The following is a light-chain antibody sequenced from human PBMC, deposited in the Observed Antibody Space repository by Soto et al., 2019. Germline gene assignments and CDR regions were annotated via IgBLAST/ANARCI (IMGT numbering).Light chain of an antibody. CDR3: QQYDSYPWT. J-gene: IGKJ1*01. V-gene: IGKV1-5*01. CDR1: QSISSW. CDR2: DAS. Sequence: DIQMTQYTSTLSASVGDRVTITCRASQSISSWLAWYQQKPGEAPKLLIYDASSLESGVPSRFSGSGSGTEFTLTISSLQPDDFATYYCQQYDSYPWTFGQGTMVDI.